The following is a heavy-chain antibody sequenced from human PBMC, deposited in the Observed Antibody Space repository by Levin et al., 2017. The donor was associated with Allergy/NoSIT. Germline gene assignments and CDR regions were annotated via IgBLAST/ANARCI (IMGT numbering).Heavy chain of an antibody. V-gene: IGHV1-2*02. CDR3: ARDGLSARLRFLEWLSTYNWFDP. Sequence: PGESLKISCKASGYTFTGYYMHWVRQAPGQGLEWMGWINPNSGGTNYAQKFQGRVTMTRDTSISTAYMELSRLRSDDTAVYYCARDGLSARLRFLEWLSTYNWFDPWGQGTLVTVSS. CDR2: INPNSGGT. CDR1: GYTFTGYY. D-gene: IGHD3-3*01. J-gene: IGHJ5*02.